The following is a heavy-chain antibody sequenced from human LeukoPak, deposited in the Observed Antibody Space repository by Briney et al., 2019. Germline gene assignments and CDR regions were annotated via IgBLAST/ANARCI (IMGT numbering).Heavy chain of an antibody. CDR1: GYSFTSYW. Sequence: GGSLQISCKGSGYSFTSYWIGWVRQMPGKGLEWMGIIYPGDSDTRYSPSFQGQVTISADKSITTAYLQWSSLKASDTAMYYCVRLNRGSAYYYYGMDVWGQGTTVTVSS. J-gene: IGHJ6*02. CDR2: IYPGDSDT. V-gene: IGHV5-51*01. CDR3: VRLNRGSAYYYYGMDV. D-gene: IGHD7-27*01.